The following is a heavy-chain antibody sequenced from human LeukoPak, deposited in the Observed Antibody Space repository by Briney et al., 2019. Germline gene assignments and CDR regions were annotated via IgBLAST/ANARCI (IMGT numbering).Heavy chain of an antibody. Sequence: ASVKISCKASGYTFTRYDINWVRQATGQGVEWMGWMNPNSGNTGYAQKFQGRVTITRNTSISTAYMELSSLRSEDTAVYYCARGSSSSGWFDPWGQGTLVTVSS. CDR1: GYTFTRYD. J-gene: IGHJ5*02. CDR3: ARGSSSSGWFDP. D-gene: IGHD6-6*01. CDR2: MNPNSGNT. V-gene: IGHV1-8*03.